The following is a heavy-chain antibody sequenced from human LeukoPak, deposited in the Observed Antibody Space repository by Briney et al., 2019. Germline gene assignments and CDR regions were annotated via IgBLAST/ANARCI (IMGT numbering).Heavy chain of an antibody. V-gene: IGHV4-30-4*01. CDR2: IYYSGST. J-gene: IGHJ6*02. D-gene: IGHD5-12*01. CDR3: ARDLFNTSGYDYSDYYYYGMDV. Sequence: TSETLSLTCTVSGGSISSGDYYWSWIRQPPGKGLEWIGYIYYSGSTYYNPSLKSRVTISVDTSKNQFSLKLSSVTAADTAVYYCARDLFNTSGYDYSDYYYYGMDVWGQGTRSPSP. CDR1: GGSISSGDYY.